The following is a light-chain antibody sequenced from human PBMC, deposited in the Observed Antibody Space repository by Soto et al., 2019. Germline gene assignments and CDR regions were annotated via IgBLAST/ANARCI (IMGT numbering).Light chain of an antibody. V-gene: IGLV1-40*01. CDR1: SSNIGAGYD. CDR3: QSYDSSTSVYV. Sequence: QSVLTQPPSVSGAPGQRVTISCTGSSSNIGAGYDVHWYQQLPGTAPKLLIYGNSNRPSGVPDRFSGSKSGTSASLAITVLQAEDEADYYCQSYDSSTSVYVFGTGTKGTVL. J-gene: IGLJ1*01. CDR2: GNS.